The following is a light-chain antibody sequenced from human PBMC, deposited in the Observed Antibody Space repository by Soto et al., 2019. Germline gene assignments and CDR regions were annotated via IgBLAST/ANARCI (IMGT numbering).Light chain of an antibody. CDR1: QSVSSSY. J-gene: IGKJ5*01. V-gene: IGKV3-20*01. CDR2: GAS. CDR3: QQYTGPPTT. Sequence: EIVLTQSPGTLSLSPGERATLSCRASQSVSSSYLAWYQQKPGQAPRLLIYGASSRATGIPDRFSGSGSGTDFTLTISSLEPEDSAVYFCQQYTGPPTTFGQGTRLEI.